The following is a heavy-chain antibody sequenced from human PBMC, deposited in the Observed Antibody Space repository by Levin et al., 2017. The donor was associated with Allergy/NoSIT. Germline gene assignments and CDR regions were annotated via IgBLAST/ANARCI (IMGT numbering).Heavy chain of an antibody. CDR3: SVDLPGSGTNPLGF. J-gene: IGHJ4*02. V-gene: IGHV3-15*01. CDR1: GFTFTNAW. D-gene: IGHD3-10*01. CDR2: IKNKADGWTI. Sequence: GGSLRLSCAASGFTFTNAWMNWVRQAPGKGLQWVGRIKNKADGWTIDYAAPVKGRCTISRDDSKNTLYLQMTSLKADDAGVYYCSVDLPGSGTNPLGFWGQGTLVTVSS.